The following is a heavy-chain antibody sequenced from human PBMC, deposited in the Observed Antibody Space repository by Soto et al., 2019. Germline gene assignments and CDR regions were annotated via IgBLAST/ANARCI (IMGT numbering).Heavy chain of an antibody. CDR1: GHTFTSYG. CDR2: ISAYNGNT. D-gene: IGHD1-7*01. V-gene: IGHV1-18*01. J-gene: IGHJ6*03. CDR3: ARETTGTTYLGYYYYYYYMDV. Sequence: ASVKVSCKASGHTFTSYGISWVRQAPGQGLEWMGWISAYNGNTNYAQKLQGRVTMTTDTSTSTAYMELRSLGSDDTAVYYCARETTGTTYLGYYYYYYYMDVWGKGTTVTVSS.